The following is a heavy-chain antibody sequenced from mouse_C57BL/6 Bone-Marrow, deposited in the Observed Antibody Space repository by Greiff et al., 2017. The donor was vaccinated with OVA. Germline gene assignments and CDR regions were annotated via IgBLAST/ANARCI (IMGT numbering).Heavy chain of an antibody. Sequence: EVKLMESGGGLVKPGGSLKLSCAASGFTFSSYTMSWVRQTPEKRLEWVATISGGGGNTYYPDSVKGRFTISRDNAKNTLYLQMSSLRSEDTALYYCARRGITNYYAMDYWGQGTSVTVSS. CDR3: ARRGITNYYAMDY. D-gene: IGHD2-4*01. CDR2: ISGGGGNT. V-gene: IGHV5-9*01. CDR1: GFTFSSYT. J-gene: IGHJ4*01.